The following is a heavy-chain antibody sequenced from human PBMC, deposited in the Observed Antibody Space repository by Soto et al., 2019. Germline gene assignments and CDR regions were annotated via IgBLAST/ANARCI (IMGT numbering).Heavy chain of an antibody. CDR1: GFTFSSYA. D-gene: IGHD6-13*01. CDR3: AKGRSHSSSWYYFDY. CDR2: ISGSGGST. Sequence: GGSLRLSCAASGFTFSSYAMSWVRQAPGKGLEWVSAISGSGGSTYYADSVKGRFTISRDNSKNTLYLQMNSLRAEDTAVYYCAKGRSHSSSWYYFDYWGQEPWSPSPQ. V-gene: IGHV3-23*01. J-gene: IGHJ4*01.